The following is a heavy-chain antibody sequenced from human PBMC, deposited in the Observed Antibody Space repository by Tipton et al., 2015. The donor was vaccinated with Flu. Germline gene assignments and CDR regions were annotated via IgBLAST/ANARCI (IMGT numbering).Heavy chain of an antibody. CDR1: GGSISSGSYY. D-gene: IGHD1-26*01. CDR3: ACRGSCYH. Sequence: LRLSCTVSGGSISSGSYYWTWIRQPAGKGLEWIGYISYSGSTYYNPSLKSRVTMSVDTSKNQFSLKLSSVTAADTAVYYCACRGSCYHWGQGTLVTVSS. J-gene: IGHJ4*02. CDR2: ISYSGST. V-gene: IGHV4-61*10.